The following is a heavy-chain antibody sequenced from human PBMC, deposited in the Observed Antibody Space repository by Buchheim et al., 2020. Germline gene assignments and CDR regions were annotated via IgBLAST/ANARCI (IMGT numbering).Heavy chain of an antibody. CDR2: LKEDGSQK. CDR1: GFTFSSYW. Sequence: EVQLVESGGGLVQPGGSLRLSCAGSGFTFSSYWMSWVRQTPGTGLEWVAKLKEDGSQKYYVDSVKGRLTISSDNAKNSLYLQMNSLTAEDTAVYYCARGGHTYAYWGQGTL. CDR3: ARGGHTYAY. D-gene: IGHD3-16*01. V-gene: IGHV3-7*01. J-gene: IGHJ4*02.